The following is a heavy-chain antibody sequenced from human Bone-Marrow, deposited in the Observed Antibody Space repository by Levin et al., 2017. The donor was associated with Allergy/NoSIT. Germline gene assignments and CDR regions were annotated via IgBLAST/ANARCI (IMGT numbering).Heavy chain of an antibody. Sequence: ASVKVSCKASGGTFSSYTISWVRQAPGQGLEWMGRIIPILGIANYAQKFQGRVTITADKSTSTAYMELSSLRSEDTAVYYCARSFTIFGVAHRRSQGGWFDPWGQGTLVTVSS. CDR2: IIPILGIA. CDR3: ARSFTIFGVAHRRSQGGWFDP. CDR1: GGTFSSYT. D-gene: IGHD3-3*01. V-gene: IGHV1-69*02. J-gene: IGHJ5*02.